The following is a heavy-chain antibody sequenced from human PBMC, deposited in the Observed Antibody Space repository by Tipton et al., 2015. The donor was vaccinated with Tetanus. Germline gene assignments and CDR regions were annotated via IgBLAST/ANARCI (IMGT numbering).Heavy chain of an antibody. Sequence: SLKLSCAASGFTFTSYAMNWVRQAPGKGLEWVSSISGSGTYIYHADSVKGRFTISRDNAKNSLYLQMNSLRAEDTAVYYCARPYGSGSDDAFDIWGQGTMVTVSS. CDR3: ARPYGSGSDDAFDI. V-gene: IGHV3-21*04. D-gene: IGHD3-10*01. J-gene: IGHJ3*02. CDR1: GFTFTSYA. CDR2: ISGSGTYI.